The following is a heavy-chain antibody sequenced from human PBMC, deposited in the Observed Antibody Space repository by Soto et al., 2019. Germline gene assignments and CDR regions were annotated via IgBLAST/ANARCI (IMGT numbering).Heavy chain of an antibody. D-gene: IGHD3-10*01. Sequence: PGGSLRLSCAASGFTFSSYSMNWVRQAPGKGLEWVSSISSSSSYIYYADSVKGRFTISRDNANNSVYLQMDSLRAEDTALYYCTRAAWFPYLSFYWGQGALVTVSS. CDR1: GFTFSSYS. J-gene: IGHJ4*02. CDR2: ISSSSSYI. CDR3: TRAAWFPYLSFY. V-gene: IGHV3-21*01.